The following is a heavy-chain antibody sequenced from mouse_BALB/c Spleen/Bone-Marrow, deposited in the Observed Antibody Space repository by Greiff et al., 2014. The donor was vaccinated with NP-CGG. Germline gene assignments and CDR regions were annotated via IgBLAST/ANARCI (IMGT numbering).Heavy chain of an antibody. CDR3: ARHQRYYAMDY. J-gene: IGHJ4*01. V-gene: IGHV5-6*02. CDR1: GFTFSSYG. Sequence: EVMLVESGGDLVKPGGSLKLSCAASGFTFSSYGMSCGRQTPDKRLEWVATISSGGSNTYYPDSVKGRFTISRDNAKNTLYLQMSSLKSEDTAMYYCARHQRYYAMDYWGQGTSVTVSS. CDR2: ISSGGSNT.